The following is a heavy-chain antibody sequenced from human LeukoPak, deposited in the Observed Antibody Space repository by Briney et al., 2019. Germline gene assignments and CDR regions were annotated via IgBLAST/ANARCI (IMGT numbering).Heavy chain of an antibody. CDR3: ARESLQPRGDYYFDY. V-gene: IGHV3-48*03. Sequence: GGSLILSCAASGFPFSTYEMNWVRQAPGQGLEWVSYISSSSDSISYADSVKGRFTISRDNAKNSLSLQINSLRAEDTAVYYCARESLQPRGDYYFDYWGQGTLVTVSS. CDR2: ISSSSDSI. J-gene: IGHJ4*02. D-gene: IGHD2-21*02. CDR1: GFPFSTYE.